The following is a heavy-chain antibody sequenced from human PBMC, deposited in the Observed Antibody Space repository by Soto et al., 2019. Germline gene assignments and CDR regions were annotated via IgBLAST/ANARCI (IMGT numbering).Heavy chain of an antibody. CDR2: IYHSGST. Sequence: QLQLQESGSGLVKPSQTLSLTCAVSGGSISSGGYSWSWIRQPPGKGLEWIGYIYHSGSTYYNPSLKSRVTISLDKTKNPFSLKLSSVTAAETAVYYCARRGGYTGSLHYYSGMDVWGKGTTVTVSS. D-gene: IGHD5-12*01. J-gene: IGHJ6*04. CDR1: GGSISSGGYS. V-gene: IGHV4-30-2*01. CDR3: ARRGGYTGSLHYYSGMDV.